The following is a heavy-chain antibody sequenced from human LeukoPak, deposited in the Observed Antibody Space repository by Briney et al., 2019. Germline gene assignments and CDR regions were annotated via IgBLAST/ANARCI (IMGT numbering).Heavy chain of an antibody. Sequence: SETLSLTCPVSCGFISRYYWRWIRQPPGEGLEWIGYIYYSWSTNYHPSLKSRVTISVDTSKNQFSLKLSSVTAADTAVYYCARDNWATIKLKGRPYYYYYYGMDVWGQGTTVTVSS. D-gene: IGHD5-12*01. CDR3: ARDNWATIKLKGRPYYYYYYGMDV. CDR2: IYYSWST. V-gene: IGHV4-59*01. J-gene: IGHJ6*02. CDR1: CGFISRYY.